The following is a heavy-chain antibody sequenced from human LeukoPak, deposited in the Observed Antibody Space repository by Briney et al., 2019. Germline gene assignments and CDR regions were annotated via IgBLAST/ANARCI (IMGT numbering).Heavy chain of an antibody. Sequence: NPSETLSLTCTVSGGSISSYYWSWIRQPPGKGLEWIGEINHSGSTNYNPSLKSRVTISVDTSKNQFSLKLSSVTAADTAVYYCARARGGSGYFFDYWGQGTLVTVSS. D-gene: IGHD3-22*01. CDR3: ARARGGSGYFFDY. J-gene: IGHJ4*02. V-gene: IGHV4-34*01. CDR1: GGSISSYY. CDR2: INHSGST.